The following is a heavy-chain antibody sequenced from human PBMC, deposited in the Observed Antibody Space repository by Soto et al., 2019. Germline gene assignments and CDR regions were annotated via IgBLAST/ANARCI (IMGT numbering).Heavy chain of an antibody. Sequence: PSETLSLTCTVSGGSISSSSYYWAWVRQPPGKGLEWIGSVYYSGTTYYNPSLKSRVTISEDTSKNQFSLRLSSVTAADTAVFYCARLIHCKTTSCYFDYWCPGTLVT. J-gene: IGHJ4*02. V-gene: IGHV4-39*01. CDR2: VYYSGTT. CDR3: ARLIHCKTTSCYFDY. CDR1: GGSISSSSYY. D-gene: IGHD2-2*01.